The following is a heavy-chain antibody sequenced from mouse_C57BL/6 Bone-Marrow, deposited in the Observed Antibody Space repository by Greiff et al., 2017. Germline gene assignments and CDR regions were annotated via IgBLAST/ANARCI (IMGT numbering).Heavy chain of an antibody. CDR3: AQLITTVGADY. CDR2: IPPSDSDT. J-gene: IGHJ2*01. Sequence: QVPLQQPGAELVTPGASVKVSCQASGYTFTSYWMHWVKQRPGQGLEWIGRIPPSDSDTNYNQKFNGKATLTVYKSSSTAYMQLSSLTSEDSAVYYCAQLITTVGADYWGQGTTLTVSS. D-gene: IGHD1-1*01. CDR1: GYTFTSYW. V-gene: IGHV1-74*01.